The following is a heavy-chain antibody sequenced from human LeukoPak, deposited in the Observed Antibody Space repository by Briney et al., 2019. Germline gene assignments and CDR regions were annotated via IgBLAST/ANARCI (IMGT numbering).Heavy chain of an antibody. D-gene: IGHD6-13*01. CDR2: IYYSGST. CDR3: ASGSSWPHFDY. Sequence: PSETLSLTCTVSGGSISSSSYYWGWIRQPPGKGLEWIGYIYYSGSTNYNPSLKSRVTMSVDTSKNQFSLKLSSVTAADTAVYYCASGSSWPHFDYWGQGTLVTVSS. V-gene: IGHV4-61*05. J-gene: IGHJ4*02. CDR1: GGSISSSSYY.